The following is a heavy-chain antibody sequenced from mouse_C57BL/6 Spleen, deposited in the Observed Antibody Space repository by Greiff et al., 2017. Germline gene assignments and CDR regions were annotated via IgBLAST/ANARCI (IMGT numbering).Heavy chain of an antibody. CDR2: FYPGSGSI. V-gene: IGHV1-62-2*01. Sequence: QVQLKESGAELVKPGASVKLSCKASGYTFTEYTIHWVKQRSGQGLEWIGWFYPGSGSIKYNEKFKDKATLTADKSSSTVYMELSRLTSEDSAVYFCARHEEDYYGSSYAMDYWGQGTSVTVSS. CDR1: GYTFTEYT. D-gene: IGHD1-1*01. CDR3: ARHEEDYYGSSYAMDY. J-gene: IGHJ4*01.